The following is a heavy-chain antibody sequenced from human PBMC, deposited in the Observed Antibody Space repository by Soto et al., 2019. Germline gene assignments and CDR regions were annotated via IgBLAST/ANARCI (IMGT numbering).Heavy chain of an antibody. CDR1: GYTFTSYY. V-gene: IGHV1-46*01. CDR2: INPSGGST. D-gene: IGHD5-12*01. CDR3: ARDAQIGHGYSTYHTY. Sequence: ASVKVSFKASGYTFTSYYIHWVQQAPGQGLEWVGLINPSGGSTTYAQKFQGRVTMTRDTSTSTVYMELNSLRSEDTAVYFCARDAQIGHGYSTYHTYWGQGTLVTVSS. J-gene: IGHJ4*02.